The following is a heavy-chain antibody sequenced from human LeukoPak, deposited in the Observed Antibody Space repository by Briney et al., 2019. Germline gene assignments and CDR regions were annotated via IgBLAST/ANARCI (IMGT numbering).Heavy chain of an antibody. J-gene: IGHJ4*02. Sequence: ASVKVSCKASGGTFSSYAISWVRQAPGQGLEWMGIINPSGGSTSYAQKFQGRVTMTRDTSTSTVYMELSSLRSEDTALYYCARGGPHTVDFWGQGTLVTVSS. D-gene: IGHD4-17*01. CDR2: INPSGGST. CDR1: GGTFSSYA. CDR3: ARGGPHTVDF. V-gene: IGHV1-46*01.